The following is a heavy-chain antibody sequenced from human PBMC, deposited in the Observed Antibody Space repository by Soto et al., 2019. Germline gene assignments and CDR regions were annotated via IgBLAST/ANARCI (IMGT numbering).Heavy chain of an antibody. J-gene: IGHJ4*02. Sequence: QVQLQESGPGLVKPSETLSLTCTVSGGSVSSGSYYWSWIRQPPGKGLEWIGYIYYSGSTNYNPSLKSRVTISVDTSKNQFSLKLSSVTAADTAVYYCARALRDGKYYFDYWGQGTLVTVS. CDR1: GGSVSSGSYY. V-gene: IGHV4-61*01. CDR2: IYYSGST. CDR3: ARALRDGKYYFDY.